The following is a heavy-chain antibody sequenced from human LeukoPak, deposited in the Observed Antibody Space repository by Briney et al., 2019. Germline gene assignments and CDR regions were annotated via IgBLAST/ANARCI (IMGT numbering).Heavy chain of an antibody. J-gene: IGHJ3*02. CDR1: GFTVSAYA. V-gene: IGHV3-23*01. Sequence: GGSLRLSCTASGFTVSAYAMMWVRQAPGKGPEWVSDIRGGGGSAFYADSVKGRFTISRDNSKYTLFLQMNSLSAEDTAVYYCARDPNGDYIGAFDMLGPGTMVTVSS. D-gene: IGHD4-17*01. CDR2: IRGGGGSA. CDR3: ARDPNGDYIGAFDM.